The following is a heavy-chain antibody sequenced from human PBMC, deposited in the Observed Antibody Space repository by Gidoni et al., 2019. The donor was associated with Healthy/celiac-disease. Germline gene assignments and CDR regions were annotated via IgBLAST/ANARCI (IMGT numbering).Heavy chain of an antibody. CDR3: AKWGGNIVVVVAATRDWFDP. CDR1: GFTVSSDA. D-gene: IGHD2-15*01. J-gene: IGHJ5*02. Sequence: EVQLLESGGGLVQHGGALRLSCAASGFTVSSDAMSWVRQAPGKGLEWVSAISGSGGSTYYADFVKVRFTISRDNSKNTLYLQMNSLRAEDTAVYYCAKWGGNIVVVVAATRDWFDPWGQGTLVTVSS. CDR2: ISGSGGST. V-gene: IGHV3-23*01.